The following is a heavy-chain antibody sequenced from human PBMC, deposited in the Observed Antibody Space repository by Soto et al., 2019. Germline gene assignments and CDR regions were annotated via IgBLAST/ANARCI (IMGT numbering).Heavy chain of an antibody. D-gene: IGHD2-15*01. J-gene: IGHJ5*01. CDR1: GYSFTNFY. CDR2: VDPSDGST. V-gene: IGHV1-46*01. CDR3: AIEGLQYRYSWFDS. Sequence: ASVKVSCKASGYSFTNFYIHWVRQAPGQGLEWMGLVDPSDGSTTYAQKFQDGVTMTRDASTSTVYLGLSILKSEDTAVYYCAIEGLQYRYSWFDSWGQGTQVTGSS.